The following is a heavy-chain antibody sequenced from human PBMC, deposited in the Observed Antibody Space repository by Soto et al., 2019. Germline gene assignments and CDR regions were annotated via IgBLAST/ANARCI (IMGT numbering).Heavy chain of an antibody. Sequence: ASVKVSCKASGYTFTGYYMHWVRQAPGQGLEWMGWINPNSGGTNYAQKFQGRVTMTRDTSISTAYMELSRLRSDDTAVYYCARDGVGDIAARNWLDPWGQGTLVTVSS. J-gene: IGHJ5*02. CDR1: GYTFTGYY. D-gene: IGHD6-6*01. CDR3: ARDGVGDIAARNWLDP. V-gene: IGHV1-2*02. CDR2: INPNSGGT.